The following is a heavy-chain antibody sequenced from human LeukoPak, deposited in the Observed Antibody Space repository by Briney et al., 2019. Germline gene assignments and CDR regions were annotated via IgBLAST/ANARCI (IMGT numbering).Heavy chain of an antibody. CDR2: IYTSGST. D-gene: IGHD3-22*01. CDR3: ARDKTYYYDSSGYFFDY. CDR1: GGSISSYY. V-gene: IGHV4-4*07. J-gene: IGHJ4*02. Sequence: SETLSLTCTVSGGSISSYYWSWIRQPAGKGLEWIGRIYTSGSTNYNPSPKSRVTMSVDTSKNQFSLKLSSVTAADTAVYYCARDKTYYYDSSGYFFDYWGQGTLVTVSS.